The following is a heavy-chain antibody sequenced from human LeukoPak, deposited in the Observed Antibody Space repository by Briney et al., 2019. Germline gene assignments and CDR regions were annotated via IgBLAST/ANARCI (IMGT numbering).Heavy chain of an antibody. Sequence: PSETLSLTCTVSGGSISGSFYYWGWIRQPPGKGLEWIGSNSGSTYYNPSLESRVTISVDTSKNQFSLNLSSVTAADTAVYYCARRGLIDYWGQGTLVTVSS. V-gene: IGHV4-39*01. D-gene: IGHD3/OR15-3a*01. CDR3: ARRGLIDY. CDR2: NSGST. CDR1: GGSISGSFYY. J-gene: IGHJ4*02.